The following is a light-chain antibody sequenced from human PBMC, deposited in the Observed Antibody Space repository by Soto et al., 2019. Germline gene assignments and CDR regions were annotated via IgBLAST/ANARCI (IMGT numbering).Light chain of an antibody. J-gene: IGLJ1*01. V-gene: IGLV2-14*01. Sequence: QSALTQPASVSGSPGQSITISCTGTSSDVGSYQYVSWYQQHPGKAPKLIIYEVSNRPSGVSNRFSGSKSGNTASLTISGLQAEDDGDYYCSSYTINSALYVSGSGTKVTV. CDR1: SSDVGSYQY. CDR3: SSYTINSALYV. CDR2: EVS.